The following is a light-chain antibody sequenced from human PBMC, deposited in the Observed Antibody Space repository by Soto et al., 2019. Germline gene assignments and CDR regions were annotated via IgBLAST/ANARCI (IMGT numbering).Light chain of an antibody. CDR1: EGISNY. CDR3: QQLNTYPLT. Sequence: DTQLTQSPSFLSASVGDRVTITCRASEGISNYLAWYQQKPGKGPKLLVYLAASLQSGLPSRFSGSGSGKEFTLTSSSVQPEDFATYFCQQLNTYPLTFGGGTKVEIK. V-gene: IGKV1-9*01. J-gene: IGKJ4*01. CDR2: LAA.